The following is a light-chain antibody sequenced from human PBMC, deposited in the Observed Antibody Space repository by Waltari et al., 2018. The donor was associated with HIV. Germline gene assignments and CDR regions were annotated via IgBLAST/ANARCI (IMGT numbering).Light chain of an antibody. CDR1: NSDIGGHNS. J-gene: IGLJ1*01. V-gene: IGLV2-14*01. CDR2: DVS. Sequence: QSALTQPASVSGSPGQSITISCTGTNSDIGGHNSVAWYQQHPGKAPKLSIYDVSNRPAGVSDRCAGSKSGNAASLTISGLQAEDEADYYCKSSTTRSTPCVFGSGTKVTVL. CDR3: KSSTTRSTPCV.